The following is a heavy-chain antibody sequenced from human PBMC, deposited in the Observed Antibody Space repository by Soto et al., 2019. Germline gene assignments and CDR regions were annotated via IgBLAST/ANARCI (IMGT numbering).Heavy chain of an antibody. D-gene: IGHD4-4*01. CDR2: IYSGGST. CDR3: ARGVYSNPDYFDY. CDR1: GFTVSSNY. Sequence: QPGGSLRLSCAASGFTVSSNYMSWVRQAPGKGLEWVSVIYSGGSTYYADSVKGRFTISRDNSKNTLYLQMNSLRAEDTAVYYCARGVYSNPDYFDYWGQGTLVTVSS. V-gene: IGHV3-66*01. J-gene: IGHJ4*02.